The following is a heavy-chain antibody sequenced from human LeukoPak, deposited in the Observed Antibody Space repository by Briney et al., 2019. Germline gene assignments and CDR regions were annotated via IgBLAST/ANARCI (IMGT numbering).Heavy chain of an antibody. CDR1: GYTFTSYD. CDR2: VNPNSGNT. CDR3: ARIGYCSSTSCPGFDY. J-gene: IGHJ4*02. Sequence: ASVKVSCKASGYTFTSYDINWVRQATGQGLEWMGWVNPNSGNTGYAQKFQGRVTMTRNTSISTAYMELSSLRPEDTAVYYCARIGYCSSTSCPGFDYWGQGTLVTVSS. D-gene: IGHD2-2*01. V-gene: IGHV1-8*01.